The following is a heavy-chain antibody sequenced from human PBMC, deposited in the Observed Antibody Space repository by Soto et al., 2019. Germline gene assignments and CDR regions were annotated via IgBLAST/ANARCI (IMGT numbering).Heavy chain of an antibody. V-gene: IGHV3-74*03. CDR2: IKSAGSTT. D-gene: IGHD4-17*01. Sequence: EVHLVESGGGLAQPGGSLRLSCAASGFTFSNNWIHWVRQAPGKGLVWVSGIKSAGSTTTYADSVKGRFTISRDNAKNTLYLQMNSLRAEDTAVYYCASAAPFNYGGNSGFDFWGQGTLVTVSS. J-gene: IGHJ4*02. CDR1: GFTFSNNW. CDR3: ASAAPFNYGGNSGFDF.